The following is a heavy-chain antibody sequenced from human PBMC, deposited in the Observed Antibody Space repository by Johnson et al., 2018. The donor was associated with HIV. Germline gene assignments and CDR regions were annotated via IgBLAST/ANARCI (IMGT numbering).Heavy chain of an antibody. CDR1: GFTFSSYD. D-gene: IGHD1-26*01. CDR2: IGTAGDT. CDR3: ARGERFGGTQEAFDI. J-gene: IGHJ3*02. V-gene: IGHV3-13*01. Sequence: EQLVESGGGLVQPGGSLRLSCAASGFTFSSYDMHWVRQATGKGLEWVSAIGTAGDTYYPGSVKGRFTISRENAKNSLYLQMNSLRAGDTAVYYCARGERFGGTQEAFDIWGQGTMVTVSS.